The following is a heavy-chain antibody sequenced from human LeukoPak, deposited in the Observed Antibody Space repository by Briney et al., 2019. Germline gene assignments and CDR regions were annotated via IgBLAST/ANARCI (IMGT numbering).Heavy chain of an antibody. D-gene: IGHD5-12*01. V-gene: IGHV3-7*01. CDR1: GFSLSRDW. J-gene: IGHJ2*01. CDR2: IKQDGSEK. Sequence: GGSLRLFCAASGFSLSRDWISWVRQAPGKGLEWVANIKQDGSEKSYVDSVKGRFTISRDNAKKSLHLQMNSLRAEDTAVYYCARSVYSGYYHSSRYFDLWGRGTLVTVSS. CDR3: ARSVYSGYYHSSRYFDL.